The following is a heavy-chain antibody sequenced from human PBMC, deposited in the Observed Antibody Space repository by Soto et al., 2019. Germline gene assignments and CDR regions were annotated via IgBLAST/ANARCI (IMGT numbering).Heavy chain of an antibody. CDR2: ISYDGSNK. CDR3: AKDKAVTTFGNYYYGMDV. V-gene: IGHV3-30*18. CDR1: GFTFSSYG. J-gene: IGHJ6*02. Sequence: GGSLRLSCAASGFTFSSYGMHWVRQAPGKGLEWVAVISYDGSNKYYADSVKGRFTISRDNSKNTLYLQMNSLRAEDTAVYYCAKDKAVTTFGNYYYGMDVWGQGTTVTVSS. D-gene: IGHD4-4*01.